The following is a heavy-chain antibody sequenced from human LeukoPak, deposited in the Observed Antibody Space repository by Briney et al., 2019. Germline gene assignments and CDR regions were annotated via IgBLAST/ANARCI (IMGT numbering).Heavy chain of an antibody. CDR2: IYYSGST. CDR1: GGSISSSSYY. Sequence: SETLSLTCTVSGGSISSSSYYWGWIRQPPGKGLEWIGSIYYSGSTYYNPSLKSRVTISVDTSKNQFSLKLSSVTAADTAVYYCARTVYCSSTSCYSNYFDYWGQGTLVTVSS. CDR3: ARTVYCSSTSCYSNYFDY. V-gene: IGHV4-39*01. D-gene: IGHD2-2*01. J-gene: IGHJ4*02.